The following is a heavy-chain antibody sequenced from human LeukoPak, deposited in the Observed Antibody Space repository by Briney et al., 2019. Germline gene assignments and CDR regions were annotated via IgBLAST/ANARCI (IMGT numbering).Heavy chain of an antibody. V-gene: IGHV4-61*08. Sequence: SETLSLTCTVSGGSISSGDYYWSWLRQPPGKGLEWIAFIHYSGSTNYNPSLKSRVTISEDTSKNQFSLKLSSVTAADTAVYYCARHRIGAVVGAFDYWGQGTLVTVSS. D-gene: IGHD6-13*01. CDR2: IHYSGST. J-gene: IGHJ4*02. CDR1: GGSISSGDYY. CDR3: ARHRIGAVVGAFDY.